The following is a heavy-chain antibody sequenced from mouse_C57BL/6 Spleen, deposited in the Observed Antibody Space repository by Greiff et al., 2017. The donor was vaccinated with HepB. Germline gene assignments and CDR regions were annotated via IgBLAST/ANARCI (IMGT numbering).Heavy chain of an antibody. CDR2: INPNNGGT. Sequence: VQLQQSGPELVKPGASVKISCKASGYTFTDYYMNWVKQSHGKSLEWIGDINPNNGGTSYNQKFKGKATLTVDKSSSTAYMELRSLTSEDSAVYYCARFYGSRDYYAMDYWGQGTSVTVSS. CDR1: GYTFTDYY. J-gene: IGHJ4*01. D-gene: IGHD1-1*01. V-gene: IGHV1-26*01. CDR3: ARFYGSRDYYAMDY.